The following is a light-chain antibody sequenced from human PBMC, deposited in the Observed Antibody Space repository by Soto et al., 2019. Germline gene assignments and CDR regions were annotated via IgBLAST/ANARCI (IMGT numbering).Light chain of an antibody. J-gene: IGLJ3*02. V-gene: IGLV2-14*01. CDR3: SSYTTSSTWV. CDR2: EVT. Sequence: QSALTQPASVSGSPGQSITISCTGTSSDVGSFNYVSWYRQSPTKAPELIIYEVTNRPSGVSNRFSGSKSGNTASLTISGLQAEDEADYYCSSYTTSSTWVFGGGTKVTVL. CDR1: SSDVGSFNY.